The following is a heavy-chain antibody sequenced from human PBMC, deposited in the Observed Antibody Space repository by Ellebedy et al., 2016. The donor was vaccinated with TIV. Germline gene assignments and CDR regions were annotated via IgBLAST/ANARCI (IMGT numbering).Heavy chain of an antibody. CDR1: GGSISSYY. Sequence: SETLSLXCTVSGGSISSYYWSWIRQPAGKGLEWIGRIYTSGSTNYNPSLKSRVTMSVDTSKNQFSLKLSSVTAADTSVYYCARWGDYYGMDVWGQGTTVTVSS. CDR3: ARWGDYYGMDV. J-gene: IGHJ6*02. D-gene: IGHD3-16*01. V-gene: IGHV4-4*07. CDR2: IYTSGST.